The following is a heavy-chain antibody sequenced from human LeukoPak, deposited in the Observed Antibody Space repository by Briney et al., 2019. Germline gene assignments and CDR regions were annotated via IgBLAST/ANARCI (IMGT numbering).Heavy chain of an antibody. CDR3: AVGVYCGGDCPSGQGMDV. CDR1: GGTFSSYA. CDR2: IIPILGIA. V-gene: IGHV1-69*04. Sequence: GASVKVSCKASGGTFSSYAISWVRQAPGLGLEWMGRIIPILGIANYAQKFQGRVTITADKSTSTAYMELSSLRSEDTAVYYCAVGVYCGGDCPSGQGMDVWGQGTTVTVSS. D-gene: IGHD2-21*02. J-gene: IGHJ6*02.